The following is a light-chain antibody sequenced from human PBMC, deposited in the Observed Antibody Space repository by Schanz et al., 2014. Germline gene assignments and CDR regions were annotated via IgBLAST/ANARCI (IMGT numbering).Light chain of an antibody. Sequence: AIRITQSPSSLSASTGDRVTITCRASQGISSYLAWYQQKPGKAPKLLIYAASTLQSGVPSRFSGSGSGTDFTLTISSLQPDDFATYYCQHYNVYSGAFGQGTKVEIK. V-gene: IGKV1-8*01. CDR1: QGISSY. CDR3: QHYNVYSGA. CDR2: AAS. J-gene: IGKJ1*01.